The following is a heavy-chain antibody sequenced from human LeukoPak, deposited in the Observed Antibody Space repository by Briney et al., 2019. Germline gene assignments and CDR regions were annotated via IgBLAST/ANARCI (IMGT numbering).Heavy chain of an antibody. D-gene: IGHD6-19*01. Sequence: PGGSLRLSCAASGFTFSSYAMSWVRQAPGKGLEWVSSITNNNGKTYYADPVKGRFTISRDESENTVYLQMNNLRAEDTAVYYCAKDHPSSGWPTFEYWGQGTLVTVSP. V-gene: IGHV3-23*01. CDR1: GFTFSSYA. J-gene: IGHJ4*02. CDR3: AKDHPSSGWPTFEY. CDR2: ITNNNGKT.